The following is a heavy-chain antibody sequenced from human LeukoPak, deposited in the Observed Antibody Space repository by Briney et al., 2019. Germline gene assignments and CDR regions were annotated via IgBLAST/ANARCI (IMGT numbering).Heavy chain of an antibody. J-gene: IGHJ3*02. CDR3: AKERDSSGYIPDAFDI. D-gene: IGHD3-22*01. CDR2: IWYGGSNK. V-gene: IGHV3-30*02. Sequence: GGSLRLSCAASGFTFSSYGMHWVRQAPGKGLEWVAVIWYGGSNKYYADSVKGRFTISRDNSKNTLYLQMNSLRAEDTAVYYCAKERDSSGYIPDAFDIWGQGTMVTVSS. CDR1: GFTFSSYG.